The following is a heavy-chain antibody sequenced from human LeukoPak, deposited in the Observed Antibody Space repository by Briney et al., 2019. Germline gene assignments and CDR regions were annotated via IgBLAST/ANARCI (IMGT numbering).Heavy chain of an antibody. CDR3: AKRAITTAGNLWFDP. J-gene: IGHJ5*02. Sequence: SETLSLTCTVSGGSISSNYWGWIRQPPGKGLEYIAYIYSSGSNNYNPSLKSRVTISIDTSKNQFSLKLSSVTAADTAVYYCAKRAITTAGNLWFDPWGEGTLVTVSS. CDR2: IYSSGSN. D-gene: IGHD6-13*01. CDR1: GGSISSNY. V-gene: IGHV4-59*08.